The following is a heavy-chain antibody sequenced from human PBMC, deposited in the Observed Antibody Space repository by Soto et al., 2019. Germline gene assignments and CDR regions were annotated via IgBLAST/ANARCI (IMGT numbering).Heavy chain of an antibody. V-gene: IGHV1-58*01. CDR2: IVVGSGNT. J-gene: IGHJ6*02. Sequence: SVKVSCKASGFTFTSSAVQWVRQARGQRLEWIGWIVVGSGNTNYAQKFQERVTITRDMSTSTAYMELSSLRSEDTAVYYCAAGSGYYRYYYYGMDVWGQGTTVTVSS. D-gene: IGHD3-3*01. CDR3: AAGSGYYRYYYYGMDV. CDR1: GFTFTSSA.